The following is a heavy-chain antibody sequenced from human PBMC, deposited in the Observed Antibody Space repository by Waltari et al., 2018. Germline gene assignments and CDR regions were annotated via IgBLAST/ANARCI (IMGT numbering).Heavy chain of an antibody. V-gene: IGHV5-51*01. CDR1: GYKSTNYW. CDR2: ISPVDSDV. J-gene: IGHJ3*02. Sequence: EVQLVQSGVEVHKPGESLKISCQASGYKSTNYWIGWVRQKPGKGLEWMGVISPVDSDVRYSPSVRGKVTISVDKSIDTTYLQWRSLEASDSAMYYCVRHAEGGPNTFDIWGQGTEVFVSS. CDR3: VRHAEGGPNTFDI. D-gene: IGHD2-15*01.